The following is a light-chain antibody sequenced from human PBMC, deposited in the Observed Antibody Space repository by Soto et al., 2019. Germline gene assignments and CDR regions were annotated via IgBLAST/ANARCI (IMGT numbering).Light chain of an antibody. CDR1: SSDVGGYNQ. CDR3: CSYVRSSTVV. CDR2: EGS. Sequence: QSALTQPPSASGSPGQSVTISCTGSSSDVGGYNQVSWYQQHPGKAPKLMIYEGSKRPSGVPDRLSGSKSGNTASLTVSGLQAEDEADYYCCSYVRSSTVVFGGGTKLTVL. V-gene: IGLV2-8*01. J-gene: IGLJ2*01.